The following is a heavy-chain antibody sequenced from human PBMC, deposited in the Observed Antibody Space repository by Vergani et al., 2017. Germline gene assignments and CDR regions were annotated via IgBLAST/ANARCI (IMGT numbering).Heavy chain of an antibody. CDR1: GFTVSSNY. CDR2: IYSGGST. CDR3: ARDDAYGEIGAFDI. J-gene: IGHJ3*02. D-gene: IGHD3-10*01. Sequence: EVQLVESGGGLIQPGGSLRLSCAASGFTVSSNYMSWVRQAPGKGLEWVSVIYSGGSTYYADSVKGRFTISIDNSKNTLYLQMNSLRAEDTAVYYCARDDAYGEIGAFDIWGQGTMVTVSS. V-gene: IGHV3-53*01.